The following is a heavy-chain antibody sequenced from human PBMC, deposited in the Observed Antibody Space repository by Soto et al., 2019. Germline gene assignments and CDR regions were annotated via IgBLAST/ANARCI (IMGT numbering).Heavy chain of an antibody. D-gene: IGHD1-26*01. Sequence: QVQLQESGPGLVKPSGTLSLTCAVSGGSISSSNWWSWVRQPPGKGLEWIGEIYHSGSTNYNPSHESRVTISVDKSKNPFSLKLSSVTAADTAVYYCARVSGSYYYGMDVWGQGTTVTVSS. J-gene: IGHJ6*02. V-gene: IGHV4-4*02. CDR3: ARVSGSYYYGMDV. CDR2: IYHSGST. CDR1: GGSISSSNW.